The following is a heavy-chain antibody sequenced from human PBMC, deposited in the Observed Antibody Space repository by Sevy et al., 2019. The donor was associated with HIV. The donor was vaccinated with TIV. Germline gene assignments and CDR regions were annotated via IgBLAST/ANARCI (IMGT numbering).Heavy chain of an antibody. Sequence: GESLKISCAASGFTFSSYGMHWVRQAPGKGLEWVAVISYDGSNKYYADSVKGRFTISRDNSKNTLYLQMNSLRAEDTAVYYCAKDRRSRSGYSGYGYYYYYGMDVWGQGTTVTVSS. CDR2: ISYDGSNK. V-gene: IGHV3-30*18. CDR1: GFTFSSYG. CDR3: AKDRRSRSGYSGYGYYYYYGMDV. D-gene: IGHD5-12*01. J-gene: IGHJ6*02.